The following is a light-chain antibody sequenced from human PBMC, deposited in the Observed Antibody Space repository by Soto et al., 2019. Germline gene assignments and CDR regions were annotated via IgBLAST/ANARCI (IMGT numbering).Light chain of an antibody. Sequence: QSALTQPASVSGSPGQSVTISCTGISSDFGTYNLVSWYQHHPGKVPKLIIYERSKRPSGVSDRFSGSKSGNTASLTISGRQAEDAAVSCCCSFTASNTQVFGTGTKVTVL. CDR2: ERS. J-gene: IGLJ1*01. CDR1: SSDFGTYNL. CDR3: CSFTASNTQV. V-gene: IGLV2-23*01.